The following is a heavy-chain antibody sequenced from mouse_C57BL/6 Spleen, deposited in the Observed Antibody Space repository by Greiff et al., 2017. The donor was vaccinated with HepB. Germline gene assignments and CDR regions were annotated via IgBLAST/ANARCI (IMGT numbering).Heavy chain of an antibody. V-gene: IGHV1-19*01. CDR3: ARDGDGDWYFDV. D-gene: IGHD3-3*01. Sequence: VQLQQSGPVLVKPGASVKMSCKASGYTFTDYYMNWVKQSHGKSLEWIGVINPYNGGTIYNQKFKGKATLTVDKSSSTAYMELNSLTSEDSAVYYCARDGDGDWYFDVWGTGTTVTVSS. CDR2: INPYNGGT. J-gene: IGHJ1*03. CDR1: GYTFTDYY.